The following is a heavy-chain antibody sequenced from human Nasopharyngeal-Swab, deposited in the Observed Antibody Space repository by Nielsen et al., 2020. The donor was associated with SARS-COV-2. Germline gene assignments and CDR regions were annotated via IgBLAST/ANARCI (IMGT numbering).Heavy chain of an antibody. CDR2: IDWADDK. V-gene: IGHV2-70*20. Sequence: SGPTLVKPTQTLTLTCSFSGFSLTTSGMCVSWVRQPPGKALEWLALIDWADDKYYSTSLKTRLTISRDTSKNQVVLTMTDIDPVDTATYFCARTPPLDYHFDYWGQGALVTVSS. J-gene: IGHJ4*02. D-gene: IGHD3/OR15-3a*01. CDR3: ARTPPLDYHFDY. CDR1: GFSLTTSGMC.